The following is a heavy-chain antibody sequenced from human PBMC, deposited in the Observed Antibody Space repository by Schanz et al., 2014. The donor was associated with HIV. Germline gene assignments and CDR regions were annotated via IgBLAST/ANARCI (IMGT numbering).Heavy chain of an antibody. CDR2: ISGSGSST. D-gene: IGHD4-17*01. V-gene: IGHV3-23*01. J-gene: IGHJ4*02. Sequence: EVQLLESGGGLVQPGGSLKLSCAASGFTFRNYAMSWVRQAPGKGLEWVSDISGSGSSTYYADSVKGRFTISRDDSKSTLYLQMNSLRAEDTAVYYCARDNRGDYCLDYWGQGTLVTVSS. CDR1: GFTFRNYA. CDR3: ARDNRGDYCLDY.